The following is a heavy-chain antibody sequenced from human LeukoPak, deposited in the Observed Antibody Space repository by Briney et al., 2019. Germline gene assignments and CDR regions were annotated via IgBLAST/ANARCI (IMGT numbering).Heavy chain of an antibody. Sequence: GGSLRLSCAASGFTFSSYGMHWVRQAPGKGLEWVAFIRYDGSNKYYADSVKGRFTISRDNSKNTLYLQMNSLRAEDTAVYYCAKGDCSSTSCYDGFAPWGQGTLVTVSS. CDR2: IRYDGSNK. CDR3: AKGDCSSTSCYDGFAP. J-gene: IGHJ5*02. V-gene: IGHV3-30*02. D-gene: IGHD2-2*01. CDR1: GFTFSSYG.